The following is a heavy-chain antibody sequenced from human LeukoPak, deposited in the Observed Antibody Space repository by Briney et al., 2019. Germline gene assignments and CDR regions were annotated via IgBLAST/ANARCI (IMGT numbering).Heavy chain of an antibody. CDR1: GFTFSSYS. CDR2: ISSTSGYI. Sequence: PGGSLRLSWAASGFTFSSYSINCVRQAPGKWLDWASSISSTSGYINYADSVKGRFTISRDNAKNSLYLQMNPMRAEDTAVYYCARDLWFWSGHPQDLIVGDEYWGQGTLVTVAS. CDR3: ARDLWFWSGHPQDLIVGDEY. J-gene: IGHJ4*02. V-gene: IGHV3-21*01. D-gene: IGHD3-3*01.